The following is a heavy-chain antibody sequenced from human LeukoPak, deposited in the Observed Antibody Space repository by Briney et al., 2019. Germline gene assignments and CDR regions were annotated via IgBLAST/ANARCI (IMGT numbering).Heavy chain of an antibody. Sequence: SETLSLTCTVSGGSISSYYWSWIRQPAGKGLEWIGRIYSTGSTSYNVSLESRVTMSLDMSKNQFSLKLNSVIAADTAVYYCARFTQYSGYADHWGQGTLVTVSS. CDR2: IYSTGST. CDR3: ARFTQYSGYADH. V-gene: IGHV4-4*07. CDR1: GGSISSYY. J-gene: IGHJ4*02. D-gene: IGHD5-12*01.